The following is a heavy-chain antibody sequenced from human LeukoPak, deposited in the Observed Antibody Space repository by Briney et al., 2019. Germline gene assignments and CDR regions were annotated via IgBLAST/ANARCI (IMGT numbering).Heavy chain of an antibody. CDR3: TSDPTFYSGRYCFDY. CDR2: IVVGSGNT. Sequence: SVKVSCKASGYTFTSYAMHWVRQAPGQRLEWIGWIVVGSGNTNYAQKFQERVTITRDMSTSTAYMELSSLRSEDTAVYYCTSDPTFYSGRYCFDYWGQGTLVTVSS. D-gene: IGHD1-26*01. CDR1: GYTFTSYA. J-gene: IGHJ4*02. V-gene: IGHV1-58*02.